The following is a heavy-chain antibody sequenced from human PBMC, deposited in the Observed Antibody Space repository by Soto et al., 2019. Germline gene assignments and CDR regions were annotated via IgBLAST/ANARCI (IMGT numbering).Heavy chain of an antibody. J-gene: IGHJ4*02. V-gene: IGHV1-69*01. Sequence: QVQLVQSETEVKKPGSAVKVSCKASGGTFNTYAMNWVRQAPGQGLEWMGGIIPMFDTPRYAQKFQRRVTITVDESTTTAYMELSSLRSDDTAVYYCTRSIGSGGVIGGFDYWGQGTLVTVSS. CDR1: GGTFNTYA. CDR3: TRSIGSGGVIGGFDY. CDR2: IIPMFDTP. D-gene: IGHD3-16*02.